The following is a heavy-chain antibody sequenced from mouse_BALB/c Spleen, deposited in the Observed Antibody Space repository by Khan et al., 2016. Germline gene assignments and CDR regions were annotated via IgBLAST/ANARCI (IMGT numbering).Heavy chain of an antibody. V-gene: IGHV2-6*02. CDR3: ARSDDGGGAMDY. CDR1: GFSLTSYG. CDR2: IWSDGST. D-gene: IGHD2-3*01. J-gene: IGHJ4*01. Sequence: QVQLKESGPGLVAPSQSLSITCTVSGFSLTSYGVHWVRQPPGKGLEWLVVIWSDGSTTYNSPLKSRLSISQDNSKSQVFLKMNSLQTGNTAMYYCARSDDGGGAMDYWGQGTSVTVSS.